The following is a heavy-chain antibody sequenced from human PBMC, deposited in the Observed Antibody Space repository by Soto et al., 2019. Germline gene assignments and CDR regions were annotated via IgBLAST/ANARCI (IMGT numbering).Heavy chain of an antibody. D-gene: IGHD2-8*01. CDR2: INRDGSRT. Sequence: EVQLVESGGNVLQPGGSLRLSCAASGFISSSFWMHWFRQAPGKGLVWVSRINRDGSRTDYADSVKGRFAVSRDNAKNTVLLQMNSLRADDTAVYYCARGVNGYYYVDYWGQGTLVTVSS. J-gene: IGHJ4*02. CDR1: GFISSSFW. V-gene: IGHV3-74*01. CDR3: ARGVNGYYYVDY.